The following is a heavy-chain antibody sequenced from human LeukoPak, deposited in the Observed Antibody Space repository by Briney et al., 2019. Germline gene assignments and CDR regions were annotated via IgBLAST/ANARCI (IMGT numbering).Heavy chain of an antibody. J-gene: IGHJ4*02. CDR3: ARGIPIAVAGSIGY. Sequence: ASVKVSCKASGYTFTGYYMHWVRQAPGQGLEWMGWINPNSGGTNYAQKFQGRVTMTRDTSISTACMELSRLRSDDTAVYYCARGIPIAVAGSIGYWGQGTLVTVSS. CDR2: INPNSGGT. CDR1: GYTFTGYY. D-gene: IGHD6-19*01. V-gene: IGHV1-2*02.